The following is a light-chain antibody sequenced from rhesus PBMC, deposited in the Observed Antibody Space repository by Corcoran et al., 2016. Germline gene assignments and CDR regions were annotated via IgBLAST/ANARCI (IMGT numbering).Light chain of an antibody. CDR2: NTN. CDR3: RQGDSNPRT. J-gene: IGKJ1*01. V-gene: IGKV1-32*04. CDR1: QEINSY. Sequence: DIQMSQSPSSLSASVGDRVTITCRASQEINSYLPWYQQKPGKAPKPLIRNTNRLARGCPSRFSGRGAGTDFTLTLRSLQPEDFLTYYCRQGDSNPRTFGQGTKVEI.